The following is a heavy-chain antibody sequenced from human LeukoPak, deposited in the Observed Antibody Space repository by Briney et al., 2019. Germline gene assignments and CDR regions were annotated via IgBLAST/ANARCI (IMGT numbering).Heavy chain of an antibody. Sequence: ASVKVSCKASESMFTYYHMHWVRQAPAQGLEWMGWINRNSGDTKYVQKFRGRVTMTRDTSISTTYMELTSLRSDDTAVYYCGLVTPGNWWFDPWGQGTLVTVSS. CDR3: GLVTPGNWWFDP. CDR1: ESMFTYYH. D-gene: IGHD2-21*02. CDR2: INRNSGDT. V-gene: IGHV1-2*02. J-gene: IGHJ5*02.